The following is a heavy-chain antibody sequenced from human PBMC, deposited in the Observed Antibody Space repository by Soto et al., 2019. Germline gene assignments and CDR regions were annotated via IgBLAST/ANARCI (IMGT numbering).Heavy chain of an antibody. CDR1: GYSFTSYW. V-gene: IGHV5-10-1*01. CDR2: IDPSDSYT. CDR3: AKGNSWNPAQGYYGMDV. Sequence: PGESLKISCKGSGYSFTSYWISWVRQMPGKGLEWMGRIDPSDSYTNYSPSFQGHVTISADKSISTAYLQWSSLKASDTAVYYCAKGNSWNPAQGYYGMDVWGQGTTVTVSS. J-gene: IGHJ6*02. D-gene: IGHD1-1*01.